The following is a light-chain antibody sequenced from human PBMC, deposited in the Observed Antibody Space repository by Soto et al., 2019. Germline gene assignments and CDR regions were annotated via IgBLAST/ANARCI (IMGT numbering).Light chain of an antibody. J-gene: IGKJ1*01. V-gene: IGKV3-15*01. CDR2: GAS. CDR3: QQYDNWPWT. CDR1: QIIIDT. Sequence: TQSPATLSVSPGGRATLSCRASQIIIDTLAWYQQKPGQAPRLLIHGASTRAPGFPARFSGSGSGTDFTLTISSLQSEDFAVYYCQQYDNWPWTFGQGTTVDIK.